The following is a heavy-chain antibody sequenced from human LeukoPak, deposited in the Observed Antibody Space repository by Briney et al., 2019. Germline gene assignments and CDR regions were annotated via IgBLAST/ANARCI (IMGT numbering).Heavy chain of an antibody. CDR3: ARDESGWHPEY. Sequence: GGSLRLSCAASGFTFSDYYMSWIRQAPGKGLEWVSYISSSGRTIYYADSVKGRFTISRDNAKNSLYLQMNSLRAEDTAVYHRARDESGWHPEYWGQGTLVTVSS. J-gene: IGHJ4*02. CDR2: ISSSGRTI. CDR1: GFTFSDYY. V-gene: IGHV3-11*01. D-gene: IGHD6-19*01.